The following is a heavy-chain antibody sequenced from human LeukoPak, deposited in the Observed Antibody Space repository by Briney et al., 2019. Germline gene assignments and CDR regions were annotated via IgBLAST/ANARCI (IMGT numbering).Heavy chain of an antibody. V-gene: IGHV3-7*01. J-gene: IGHJ6*03. CDR2: IKKDGSEK. CDR3: ARVTVTTFSPTDYMDV. Sequence: GGSLRLSCAASGFIFSSYWMSWVRQAPGKGLEWMANIKKDGSEKYYVDSVKGRFTISRDNAKTSLYLQMNSLRAEDTAVYYCARVTVTTFSPTDYMDVWGKGTTVTISS. CDR1: GFIFSSYW. D-gene: IGHD4-17*01.